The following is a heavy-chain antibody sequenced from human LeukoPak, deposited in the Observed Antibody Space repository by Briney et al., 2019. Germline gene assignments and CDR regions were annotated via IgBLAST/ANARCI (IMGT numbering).Heavy chain of an antibody. V-gene: IGHV3-48*03. CDR1: GFTFSSYE. CDR2: ISSSGSTI. CDR3: ARGLGVTTFPDY. J-gene: IGHJ4*02. Sequence: PGGSLRLSCAASGFTFSSYEMNWVRQAPGKGLEWVSYISSSGSTIYYADSVKGRFTISRDNAKNSLYLQMNSLRAEDTAVYYCARGLGVTTFPDYWGQGTLVTVSS. D-gene: IGHD4-17*01.